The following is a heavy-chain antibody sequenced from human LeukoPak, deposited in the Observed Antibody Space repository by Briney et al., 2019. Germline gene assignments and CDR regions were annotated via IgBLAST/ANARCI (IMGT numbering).Heavy chain of an antibody. Sequence: GGSLRLSCAASGFTFSNYAMNWVRQAPGKGLEWVAVISYDGSKKYYADSVKGRFTISRDNAKNSLYLQMNSLRAEDTAVYYCARDSDDYVWGSYRPWAFDIWGQGTMVTVSS. CDR1: GFTFSNYA. J-gene: IGHJ3*02. CDR3: ARDSDDYVWGSYRPWAFDI. D-gene: IGHD3-16*02. CDR2: ISYDGSKK. V-gene: IGHV3-30-3*01.